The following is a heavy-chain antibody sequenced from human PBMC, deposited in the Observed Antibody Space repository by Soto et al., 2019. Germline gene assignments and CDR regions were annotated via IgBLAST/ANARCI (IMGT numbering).Heavy chain of an antibody. CDR1: GYSFTSYW. Sequence: PGESLKISCKGSGYSFTSYWIGWVRQMPGKGLEWMGIIYPGDSDTRYSPSFQGQVTISADKSISTAYLQWSSLKASDTAMYYCARALDLYYYDSSGYYDYWGQGTLVTVSS. CDR2: IYPGDSDT. CDR3: ARALDLYYYDSSGYYDY. D-gene: IGHD3-22*01. J-gene: IGHJ4*02. V-gene: IGHV5-51*01.